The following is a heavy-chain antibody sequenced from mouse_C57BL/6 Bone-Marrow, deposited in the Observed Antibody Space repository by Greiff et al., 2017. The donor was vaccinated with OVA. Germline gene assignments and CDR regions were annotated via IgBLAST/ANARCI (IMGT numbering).Heavy chain of an antibody. D-gene: IGHD2-3*01. V-gene: IGHV5-6*01. CDR2: ISSGGSYN. J-gene: IGHJ2*01. CDR1: GFTFSSYG. CDR3: ARHGGYYAFDY. Sequence: EVQLVESGGDLVKPGGSLKLSCAASGFTFSSYGMSWVRQTPDKRLEWVATISSGGSYNYYPDSVKGRFTISRDNAKNTLYLQMSSLKSEDTAMYYCARHGGYYAFDYWGQGTTLTVSS.